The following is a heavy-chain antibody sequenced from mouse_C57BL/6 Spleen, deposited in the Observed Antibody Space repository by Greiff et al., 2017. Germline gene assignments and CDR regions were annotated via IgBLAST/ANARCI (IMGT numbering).Heavy chain of an antibody. V-gene: IGHV1-52*01. Sequence: QVQLQQPGAELVRPGSSVKLSCKASGYTFTSYWMHWVKQRPIQGLEWIGNIDPSDSETPYNQKFKDKATLTVDKSSSTAYMPLSGLTSEDSAVYNCAKDGPWDYAMDYWGQETSVTVS. CDR2: IDPSDSET. CDR3: AKDGPWDYAMDY. D-gene: IGHD3-1*01. J-gene: IGHJ4*01. CDR1: GYTFTSYW.